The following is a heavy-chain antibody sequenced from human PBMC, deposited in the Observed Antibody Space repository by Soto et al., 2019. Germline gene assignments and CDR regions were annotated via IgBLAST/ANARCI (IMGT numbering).Heavy chain of an antibody. CDR1: GVSLITNVVG. J-gene: IGHJ4*02. Sequence: PKSTLTLNCTFSGVSLITNVVGVGLIPQPPGKALEWLALIYWDDDKRYSPSLKSRLTITKDTSKNQVVLTMTNMDPVDTATYYCAHSGGYSGYFDYWGQGALVTVSS. D-gene: IGHD5-12*01. V-gene: IGHV2-5*02. CDR2: IYWDDDK. CDR3: AHSGGYSGYFDY.